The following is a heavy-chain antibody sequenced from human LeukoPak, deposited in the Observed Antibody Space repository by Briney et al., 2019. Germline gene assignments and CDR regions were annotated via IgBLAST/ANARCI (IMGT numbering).Heavy chain of an antibody. CDR1: GYTFTGYY. CDR2: INPNSGGT. V-gene: IGHV1-2*02. CDR3: ARDSGERGSGSYLIAY. D-gene: IGHD3-10*01. Sequence: ASVKVSCKASGYTFTGYYVHWVRQAPGQGLEWMGWINPNSGGTNYAQKFLGRVTMTRDTSISTAYMELSRLRSDDTAVYYCARDSGERGSGSYLIAYWGQGTLVTVSS. J-gene: IGHJ4*02.